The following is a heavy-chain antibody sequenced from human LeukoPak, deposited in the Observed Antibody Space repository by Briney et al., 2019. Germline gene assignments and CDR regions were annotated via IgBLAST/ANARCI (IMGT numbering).Heavy chain of an antibody. V-gene: IGHV4-31*03. D-gene: IGHD3-10*01. CDR1: GGSISSGGYY. Sequence: SQTLSLTCTVSGGSISSGGYYWSWIRQHPGKGLEWIGYIYYSGSTYYNPSLKSRVTISVDTSKNQFSLKLSSVTAADTAVYYCARVNLLLWFGELRGYFDYWGQGTLVTVSS. J-gene: IGHJ4*02. CDR3: ARVNLLLWFGELRGYFDY. CDR2: IYYSGST.